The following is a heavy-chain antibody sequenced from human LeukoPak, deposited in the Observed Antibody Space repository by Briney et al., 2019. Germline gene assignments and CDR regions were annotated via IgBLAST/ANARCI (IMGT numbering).Heavy chain of an antibody. CDR3: ARDVWRLFVGATTLDY. CDR2: ISAYNGNT. V-gene: IGHV1-18*01. D-gene: IGHD1-26*01. CDR1: GYSFTSYG. Sequence: KAGESLKISCKGSGYSFTSYGISWVRQAPGQGLEWMGWISAYNGNTNYAQKLQGRVTMTTDTSTSTAYMELRSLRSDDTAVYYCARDVWRLFVGATTLDYWGQGTLVTVSS. J-gene: IGHJ4*02.